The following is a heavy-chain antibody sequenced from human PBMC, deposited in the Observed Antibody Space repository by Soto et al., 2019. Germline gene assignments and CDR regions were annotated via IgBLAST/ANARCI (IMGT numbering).Heavy chain of an antibody. CDR3: ARKDIVVVPAKVPKNAFDI. V-gene: IGHV5-51*01. CDR1: GYSFTHYW. D-gene: IGHD2-2*01. Sequence: GESLKVSCKGSGYSFTHYWIGWVRQMPGKGLEWMGIVYPGDSDTRYSPSFQGQVTISADKSISTAYLQWSSLKASDTAMYYCARKDIVVVPAKVPKNAFDIWGQGTIVTVSS. CDR2: VYPGDSDT. J-gene: IGHJ3*02.